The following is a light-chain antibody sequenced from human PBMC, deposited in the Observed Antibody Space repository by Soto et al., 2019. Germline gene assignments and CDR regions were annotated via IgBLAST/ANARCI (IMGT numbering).Light chain of an antibody. CDR2: GSS. V-gene: IGKV3-20*01. CDR3: QQYCCSRLS. CDR1: QRVSNNF. J-gene: IGKJ4*01. Sequence: EIVLTQSPGTLSLSPGEGATLSCRASQRVSNNFVAWYQQRPGKAPRLLIYGSSSRASGIPDRFSGSGSGTDFTLTISRLEPEDLAVYSCQQYCCSRLSFGGGTKVEIK.